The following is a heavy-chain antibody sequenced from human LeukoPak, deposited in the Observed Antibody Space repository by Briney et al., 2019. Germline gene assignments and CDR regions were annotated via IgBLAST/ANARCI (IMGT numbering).Heavy chain of an antibody. CDR2: IIPIFGTA. Sequence: SVKVSCKASGGTFSSYAISWVRQAPGQGLEWMGGIIPIFGTANYAQKFQGRVTITADESTSTAYMELSSLRSEDTAVYYCAKEGDYYYDSSGYKAAFDIWGQGTMVTASS. J-gene: IGHJ3*02. V-gene: IGHV1-69*13. CDR3: AKEGDYYYDSSGYKAAFDI. D-gene: IGHD3-22*01. CDR1: GGTFSSYA.